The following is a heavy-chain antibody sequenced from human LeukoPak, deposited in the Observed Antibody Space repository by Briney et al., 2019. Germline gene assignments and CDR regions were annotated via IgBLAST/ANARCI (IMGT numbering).Heavy chain of an antibody. Sequence: GGSLRLSCAASGFTFSSYSMNWVRQAPGKGLEWVSSISSSSSYIYYEDSVKGRFTISRDNAKNSLYLQMNSLSAEDTAVYYCASLYGGLRDFDYWGQGTLVTVSS. V-gene: IGHV3-21*04. CDR1: GFTFSSYS. CDR2: ISSSSSYI. D-gene: IGHD1-26*01. CDR3: ASLYGGLRDFDY. J-gene: IGHJ4*02.